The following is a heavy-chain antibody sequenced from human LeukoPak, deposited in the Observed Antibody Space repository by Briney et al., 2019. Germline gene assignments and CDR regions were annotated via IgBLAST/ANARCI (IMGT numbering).Heavy chain of an antibody. J-gene: IGHJ4*02. V-gene: IGHV4-4*07. CDR2: IYTSGST. Sequence: SETLSLTCTVSGGSISSYYWSWIRQPAGKGLEWIGRIYTSGSTNYNPSLKSRVTLSVDTSKNHFSLMLNSVTAADMAVYYCARGSHTFKTWGQGILVTVSS. CDR1: GGSISSYY. CDR3: ARGSHTFKT.